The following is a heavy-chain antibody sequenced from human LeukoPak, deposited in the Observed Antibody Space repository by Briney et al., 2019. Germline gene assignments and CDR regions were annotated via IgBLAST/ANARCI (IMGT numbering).Heavy chain of an antibody. CDR1: GYTFTSYG. J-gene: IGHJ3*02. CDR3: ARDPNRLRYFEWSDAFDI. CDR2: MSAYKGNT. V-gene: IGHV1-18*01. D-gene: IGHD3-9*01. Sequence: GASVKVSCKASGYTFTSYGISWVGQAAGQGLEWMGWMSAYKGNTNYAQKLQGRLTMTTDTSTSTAYMELRSLRSDDTAVYYCARDPNRLRYFEWSDAFDIWGQGTMVTVSS.